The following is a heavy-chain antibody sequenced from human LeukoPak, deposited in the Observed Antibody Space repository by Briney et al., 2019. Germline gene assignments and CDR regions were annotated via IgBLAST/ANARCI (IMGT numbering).Heavy chain of an antibody. V-gene: IGHV3-23*01. CDR3: AKDREGYQLLFFEYFQH. D-gene: IGHD2-2*01. J-gene: IGHJ1*01. CDR1: GFTFNNYA. Sequence: PGGSLRLSCTASGFTFNNYAMTWVRQAPGKGLEWVSAITGSGASTNYADSVKGRFTISRDNSKNTLYLQMNSLRAEDTAVYYCAKDREGYQLLFFEYFQHWGQGTLVTVSS. CDR2: ITGSGAST.